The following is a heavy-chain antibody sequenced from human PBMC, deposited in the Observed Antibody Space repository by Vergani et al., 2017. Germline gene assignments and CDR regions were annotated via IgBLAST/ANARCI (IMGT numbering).Heavy chain of an antibody. CDR3: ARGRGVLLWFGELFPGFDP. D-gene: IGHD3-10*01. CDR2: IYHSGST. V-gene: IGHV4-34*01. Sequence: QVQLQQWGAGLLKPSETLSLTCAVYGGSFSGYYWSWIRQPPGKGLEWIGSIYHSGSTNYNPSLKSRVTISVDTSKNQFSLKLSSVTAAETAVYYCARGRGVLLWFGELFPGFDPWGQGTLVTVSS. CDR1: GGSFSGYY. J-gene: IGHJ5*02.